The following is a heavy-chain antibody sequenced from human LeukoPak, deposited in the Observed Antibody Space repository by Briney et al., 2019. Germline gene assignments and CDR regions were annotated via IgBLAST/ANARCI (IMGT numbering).Heavy chain of an antibody. J-gene: IGHJ4*02. CDR2: IYYRGST. V-gene: IGHV4-39*01. CDR3: ARLRMDYYDSSGYYWSN. Sequence: SETLSLTCTVSGGSISSSSYYWGWIRQPPGTGLEWVGRIYYRGSTYYNPSLKSRVTISVDTSKNQFSLKLSSVTAADTAVYYCARLRMDYYDSSGYYWSNWGQGTLVTVSS. D-gene: IGHD3-22*01. CDR1: GGSISSSSYY.